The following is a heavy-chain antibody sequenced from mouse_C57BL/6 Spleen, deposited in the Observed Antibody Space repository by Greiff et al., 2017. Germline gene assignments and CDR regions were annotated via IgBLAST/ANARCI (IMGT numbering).Heavy chain of an antibody. CDR1: GFNIKDYY. V-gene: IGHV14-2*01. Sequence: EVQLQQSGAELVKPGASVKLSCTASGFNIKDYYMHWVKQRTEQGLEWIGRSDPEDGETKYAPKFQGKATITADTSSNTAYLQLSSLTSEDTAVYYCARDSPLLRDYYAMDYWGQGTSVTVSS. D-gene: IGHD6-1*01. CDR3: ARDSPLLRDYYAMDY. CDR2: SDPEDGET. J-gene: IGHJ4*01.